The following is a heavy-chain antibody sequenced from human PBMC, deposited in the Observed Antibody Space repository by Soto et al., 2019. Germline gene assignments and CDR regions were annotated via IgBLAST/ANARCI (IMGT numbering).Heavy chain of an antibody. V-gene: IGHV1-69*05. J-gene: IGHJ4*02. CDR3: ARDLSGIAVAVFY. CDR2: IIPIFGTA. Sequence: SVKVSCKASGGTFSSYAISWVRQAPGQGLEWMGGIIPIFGTANYAQKFQGRVTITRDTSASTAYMELSSLRSEDTAVYYCARDLSGIAVAVFYWGQGTLVTVSS. CDR1: GGTFSSYA. D-gene: IGHD6-19*01.